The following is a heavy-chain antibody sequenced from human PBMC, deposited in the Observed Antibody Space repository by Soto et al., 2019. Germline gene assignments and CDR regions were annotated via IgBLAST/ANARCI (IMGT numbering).Heavy chain of an antibody. CDR2: ITGSGRDT. J-gene: IGHJ4*02. V-gene: IGHV3-23*01. Sequence: GGSLRLSCTASGFTFRNNVLSWVPQAPGKGLDWVSGITGSGRDTYYADSVKGRFTISRDNSKNMVFLQMNSLRAEDTALYYCAKNGLDNSPSAIDSWGPGTLVTVSS. CDR1: GFTFRNNV. D-gene: IGHD1-1*01. CDR3: AKNGLDNSPSAIDS.